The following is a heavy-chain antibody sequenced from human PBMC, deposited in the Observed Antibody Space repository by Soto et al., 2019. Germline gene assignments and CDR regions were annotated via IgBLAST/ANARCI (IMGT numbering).Heavy chain of an antibody. CDR2: IIPIFGTA. Sequence: SVKVSCKASGGTFSSYAISWVRQAPGQGLEWMGGIIPIFGTANYAQKFQGRVTITADESTSTAYMELSSLRSEDTAVYYCARYDAAGSSWYYFDYWGQGTLVTVSS. CDR1: GGTFSSYA. D-gene: IGHD6-13*01. V-gene: IGHV1-69*13. CDR3: ARYDAAGSSWYYFDY. J-gene: IGHJ4*02.